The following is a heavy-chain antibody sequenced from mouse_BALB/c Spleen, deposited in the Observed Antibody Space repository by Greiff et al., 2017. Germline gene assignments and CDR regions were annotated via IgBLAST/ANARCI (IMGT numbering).Heavy chain of an antibody. J-gene: IGHJ3*01. D-gene: IGHD2-4*01. Sequence: QVQLQQSGPELVKPGASVRISCKASGYTFTSYYIHWVKQRPGQGLEWIGWIYPGNVNTKYNEKFKGKATLTADKSSSTAYMQLSSLTSEDSAVYFCARTPTMITTAFAYWGQGTLVTVSA. CDR3: ARTPTMITTAFAY. CDR2: IYPGNVNT. CDR1: GYTFTSYY. V-gene: IGHV1S56*01.